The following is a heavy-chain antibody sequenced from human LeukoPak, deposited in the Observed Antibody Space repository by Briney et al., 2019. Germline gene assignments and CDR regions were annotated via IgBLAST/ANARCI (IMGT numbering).Heavy chain of an antibody. J-gene: IGHJ3*02. D-gene: IGHD4-11*01. CDR3: AKDKTIVADFDI. V-gene: IGHV3-30*02. CDR2: IRYDGSNK. Sequence: PGGSLRLSCAASGFTFSSYGMHWVRQAPGKGLEWVAFIRYDGSNKYYADSVKGRFTISRDNSKNTLYLQMNSLRAEDTAVYYCAKDKTIVADFDIWGQGTMVTVSS. CDR1: GFTFSSYG.